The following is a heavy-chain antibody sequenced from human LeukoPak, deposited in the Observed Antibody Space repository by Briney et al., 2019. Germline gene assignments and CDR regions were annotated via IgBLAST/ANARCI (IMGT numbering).Heavy chain of an antibody. J-gene: IGHJ4*02. V-gene: IGHV1-2*02. Sequence: ASVKVSCKASGYTFTGYYMHWVRQAPGQGLEWMGWINPNSGGTNYAQKFQGRVTMTGDTSISTAYMELSRLRSDDTAVYYCARKWFGTSLSFDYWGQGTLVTVSS. CDR2: INPNSGGT. CDR1: GYTFTGYY. CDR3: ARKWFGTSLSFDY. D-gene: IGHD3-10*01.